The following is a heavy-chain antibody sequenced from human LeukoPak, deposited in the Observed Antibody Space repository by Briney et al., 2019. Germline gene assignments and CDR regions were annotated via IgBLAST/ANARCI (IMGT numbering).Heavy chain of an antibody. J-gene: IGHJ4*02. CDR2: VSSGASST. CDR3: AKDARGSVGF. D-gene: IGHD3-10*01. CDR1: GFTFSTYA. Sequence: GGSLRLSCAASGFTFSTYAMSWVRQVPGKGLEWVSAVSSGASSTYYADSVRGRFTISRDNSKNTLYLQMNSLSADGTAVYYCAKDARGSVGFWGQGTLVTVSS. V-gene: IGHV3-23*01.